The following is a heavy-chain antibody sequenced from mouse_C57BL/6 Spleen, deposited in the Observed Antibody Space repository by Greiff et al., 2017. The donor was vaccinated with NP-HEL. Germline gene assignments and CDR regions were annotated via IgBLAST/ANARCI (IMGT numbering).Heavy chain of an antibody. CDR2: IYPGDGDT. CDR3: ARLVLRRGFYAMDY. CDR1: GYAFSSYW. Sequence: QVQLQQSGAELVKPGASVKISCKASGYAFSSYWMNWVKQRPGKGLEWIGQIYPGDGDTNYNGKFKGKATLTADKSSSTAYMQLSSLTSEDSAVYFCARLVLRRGFYAMDYWGQGTSVTVSS. D-gene: IGHD2-12*01. J-gene: IGHJ4*01. V-gene: IGHV1-80*01.